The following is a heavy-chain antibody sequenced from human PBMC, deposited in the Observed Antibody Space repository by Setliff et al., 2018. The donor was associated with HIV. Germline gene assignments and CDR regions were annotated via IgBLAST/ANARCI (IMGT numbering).Heavy chain of an antibody. CDR1: GFTFSSYE. CDR3: ARGEPTILVVPAAFFDY. CDR2: ISSGSTTI. V-gene: IGHV3-48*03. D-gene: IGHD2-2*01. Sequence: GGSLRLSCAASGFTFSSYEMNWVRQAPGKGLEWVSYISSGSTTIYYGDSVKGRFTISRDNAKNSLYLQMNSLRAEDTAVYYCARGEPTILVVPAAFFDYWGQGTLVTVSS. J-gene: IGHJ4*02.